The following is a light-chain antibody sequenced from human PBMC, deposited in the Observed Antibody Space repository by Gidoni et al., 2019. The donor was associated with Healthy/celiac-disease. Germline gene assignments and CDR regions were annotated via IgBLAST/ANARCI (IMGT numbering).Light chain of an antibody. CDR3: NSRDSSGNLYV. J-gene: IGLJ1*01. V-gene: IGLV3-19*01. Sequence: YGKNNRPSGIPDRFSGSSSGNTASLTITGAQAEDEADYYCNSRDSSGNLYVFGTGTKVTVL. CDR2: GKN.